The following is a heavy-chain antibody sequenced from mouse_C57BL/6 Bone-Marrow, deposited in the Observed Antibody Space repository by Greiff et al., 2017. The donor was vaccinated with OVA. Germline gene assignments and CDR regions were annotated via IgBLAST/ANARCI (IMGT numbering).Heavy chain of an antibody. CDR2: IDPENGDT. Sequence: EVKLQQSGAELVRPGASVKLSCTASGFNIKDDYMHWVKQRPEQGLEWIGWIDPENGDTEYASKFQGKATITADTSSNTAYLQRSSLTSEDTAVYYCTFYFFDYWGQGTTLTVSS. V-gene: IGHV14-4*01. CDR1: GFNIKDDY. J-gene: IGHJ2*01. CDR3: TFYFFDY.